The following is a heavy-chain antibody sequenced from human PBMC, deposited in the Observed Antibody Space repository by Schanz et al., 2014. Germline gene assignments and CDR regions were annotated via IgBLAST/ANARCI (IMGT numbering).Heavy chain of an antibody. Sequence: EVQLAESGGGLVEPGGSLRLSCATSGFSLDIFAVSWVRQAPGKGLEWVSVIGVDGTTTYYADSVKGRFTISRDNSKNTLYLQMNSLRPEDTAVYYCARGGFGEVSYFDYWGQGTLVTVSS. D-gene: IGHD3-10*01. V-gene: IGHV3-23*04. CDR2: IGVDGTTT. CDR1: GFSLDIFA. J-gene: IGHJ4*02. CDR3: ARGGFGEVSYFDY.